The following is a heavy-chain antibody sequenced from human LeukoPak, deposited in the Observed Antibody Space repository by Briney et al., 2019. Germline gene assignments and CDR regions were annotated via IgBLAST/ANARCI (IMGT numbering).Heavy chain of an antibody. D-gene: IGHD3-10*01. J-gene: IGHJ6*02. Sequence: ASVKVSCKASGGTFSSYAISWVRQAPGQGLEWMGRIIPILGIANYAQKFQGRVTITADKSTSTAYMELSSLRSEATAVYYCARDLALYGSGSSDYYGMDVWGQGTTVTVSS. V-gene: IGHV1-69*04. CDR1: GGTFSSYA. CDR3: ARDLALYGSGSSDYYGMDV. CDR2: IIPILGIA.